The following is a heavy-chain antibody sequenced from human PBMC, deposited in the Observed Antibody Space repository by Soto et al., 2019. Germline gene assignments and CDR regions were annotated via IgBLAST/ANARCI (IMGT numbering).Heavy chain of an antibody. Sequence: ALSLTCTFSGGSISSGGYYWSWIRQHPGKGLEWIGYIYYSGSTYYNPSLKSRVTISVDTSKNQFSLKLSSVTAADTAVYYCARGSAVTTFQYYYYGMDVWGQGTTVTVSS. CDR2: IYYSGST. CDR1: GGSISSGGYY. J-gene: IGHJ6*02. D-gene: IGHD4-4*01. CDR3: ARGSAVTTFQYYYYGMDV. V-gene: IGHV4-31*03.